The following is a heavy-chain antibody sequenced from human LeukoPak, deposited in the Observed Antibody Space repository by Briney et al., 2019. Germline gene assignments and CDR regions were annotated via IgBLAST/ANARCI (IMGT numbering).Heavy chain of an antibody. CDR1: GGTFSSYA. J-gene: IGHJ4*02. CDR3: ARIPNEERTGYYFGY. CDR2: IIPIFGTA. Sequence: ASVKVSCKASGGTFSSYAISWVRQAPGQGLEWMGGIIPIFGTANYAQKFQGRVTITTDESTSTAYMELSSLRSDDTAVYYCARIPNEERTGYYFGYWGQGTLVTVSA. V-gene: IGHV1-69*05. D-gene: IGHD1-1*01.